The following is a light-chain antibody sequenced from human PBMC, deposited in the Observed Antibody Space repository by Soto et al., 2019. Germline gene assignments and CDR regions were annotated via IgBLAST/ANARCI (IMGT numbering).Light chain of an antibody. CDR1: SSDVGGYNY. CDR3: SSFTSSSTYA. V-gene: IGLV2-14*01. Sequence: QSVLTQPASVSGSPGQSIAISCTGTSSDVGGYNYVSWYQQHPGKAPKLMVYDVSNRPSGVSNRFSGSKSGNTASLTISGLQAVDEADYYCSSFTSSSTYAFGTGTKVTV. J-gene: IGLJ1*01. CDR2: DVS.